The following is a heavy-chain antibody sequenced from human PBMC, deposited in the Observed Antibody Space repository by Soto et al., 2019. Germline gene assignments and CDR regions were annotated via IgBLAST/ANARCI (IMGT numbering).Heavy chain of an antibody. J-gene: IGHJ5*02. CDR2: INYLGTT. CDR3: ARMLVPAYRLSGLGA. CDR1: GGSISSSDYY. V-gene: IGHV4-39*01. D-gene: IGHD6-25*01. Sequence: PSETLSLTCTVSGGSISSSDYYWGWIRQPPEKGLEWIGNINYLGTTYYNPSLRSRVTISADMSKNQFSLNLNSVTAADTSVSYGARMLVPAYRLSGLGAWSQGTRVT.